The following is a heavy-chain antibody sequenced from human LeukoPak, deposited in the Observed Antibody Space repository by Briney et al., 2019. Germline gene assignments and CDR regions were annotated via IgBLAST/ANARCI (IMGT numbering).Heavy chain of an antibody. D-gene: IGHD6-13*01. Sequence: GGSLRLSCAASGFTFSSYAMHWVRQAPGKGLEWVSVISCDGSNKYYADSVKGRFTISRDNSKNTLYLQMNSLRAEDTAVYYCARDPTLIAAAGYYYMDVWGKGTTVTVSS. CDR1: GFTFSSYA. J-gene: IGHJ6*03. CDR3: ARDPTLIAAAGYYYMDV. CDR2: ISCDGSNK. V-gene: IGHV3-30-3*01.